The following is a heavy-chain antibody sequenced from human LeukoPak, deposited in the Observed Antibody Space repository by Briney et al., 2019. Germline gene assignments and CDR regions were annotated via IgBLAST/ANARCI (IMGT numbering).Heavy chain of an antibody. Sequence: GGSLRLSCAASEFTFGSYWMSWVRQAPGKGLEWVANIKQDGSEKYYVDSVKGRFTISRDNAKNSLYLQMNSLRAEDTAVYYCASIFYSIDYIFDYWGQGTLVTVSS. CDR2: IKQDGSEK. CDR1: EFTFGSYW. V-gene: IGHV3-7*01. J-gene: IGHJ4*02. CDR3: ASIFYSIDYIFDY. D-gene: IGHD3-22*01.